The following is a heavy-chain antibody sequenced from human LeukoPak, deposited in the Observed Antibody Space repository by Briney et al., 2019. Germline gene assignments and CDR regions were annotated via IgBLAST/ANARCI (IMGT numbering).Heavy chain of an antibody. CDR1: GFSFSSYW. CDR2: IKQDGSEK. J-gene: IGHJ4*02. V-gene: IGHV3-7*01. CDR3: ANHLACGSTSCPPFDD. D-gene: IGHD2-2*01. Sequence: GGSLRLSCAASGFSFSSYWMSWVRQAPGKGLEWVANIKQDGSEKYYVDSVKGRFTISRDNAKNSLYLQMNSLRAEDTVVYYCANHLACGSTSCPPFDDWGQGTLVTVSS.